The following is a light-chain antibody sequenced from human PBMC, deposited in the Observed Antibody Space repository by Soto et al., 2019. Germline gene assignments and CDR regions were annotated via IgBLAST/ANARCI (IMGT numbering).Light chain of an antibody. CDR1: QGIAPY. J-gene: IGKJ4*01. V-gene: IGKV1-27*01. CDR3: QKYNSAPLT. Sequence: DVQMTQSPSSLSAFVGDRVTITCRASQGIAPYLAWFQQKPGKVPKLLIYATSTLQSGVPSRFSGSGSGTDFTLTISSLTPEDVGTYYCQKYNSAPLTVGGGTKVEIK. CDR2: ATS.